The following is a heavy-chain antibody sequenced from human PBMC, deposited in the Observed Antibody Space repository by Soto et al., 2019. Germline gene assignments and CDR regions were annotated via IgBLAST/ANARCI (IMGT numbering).Heavy chain of an antibody. Sequence: PGGSLRLSCAASGFTFSSYAMSWVRQAPGKGLEWVSAISGSGGSTYYADSVKGRFTISRDNSKNTLYLQMNSLRAEDTAVYYCAKTPAYPYDILTGYLAYFDYWGQGTLVTVSS. J-gene: IGHJ4*02. V-gene: IGHV3-23*01. CDR1: GFTFSSYA. CDR2: ISGSGGST. D-gene: IGHD3-9*01. CDR3: AKTPAYPYDILTGYLAYFDY.